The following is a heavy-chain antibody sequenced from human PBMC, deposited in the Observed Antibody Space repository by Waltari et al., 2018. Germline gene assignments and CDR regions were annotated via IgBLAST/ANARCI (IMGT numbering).Heavy chain of an antibody. Sequence: QVQLQQWGAGLLKPSATLSLTCAVYGGSFSGYSWTWFRPPPGKGLGWIGEINHSGSTNYNPSLKSRVTISVDTAKNQFSRKLSSVTAADTAVYYCARGPVTIFGVVISRRKTWFDPWGQGTLVTVSS. CDR2: INHSGST. J-gene: IGHJ5*02. V-gene: IGHV4-34*01. CDR3: ARGPVTIFGVVISRRKTWFDP. D-gene: IGHD3-3*01. CDR1: GGSFSGYS.